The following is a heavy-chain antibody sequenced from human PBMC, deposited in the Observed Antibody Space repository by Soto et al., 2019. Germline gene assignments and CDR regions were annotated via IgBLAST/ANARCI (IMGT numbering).Heavy chain of an antibody. CDR1: GGTFSSYA. J-gene: IGHJ5*02. Sequence: QVQLVQSGAEVKKPGSSVKVSCKASGGTFSSYAISWVRQAPGQGLEWMGGIIPIFGTAHYAQKFQGRVTITADESTSTAYMELSSLRSEDTAVYYCGRDISRANWFDPWGQGTLVTVSS. CDR3: GRDISRANWFDP. D-gene: IGHD2-2*01. CDR2: IIPIFGTA. V-gene: IGHV1-69*01.